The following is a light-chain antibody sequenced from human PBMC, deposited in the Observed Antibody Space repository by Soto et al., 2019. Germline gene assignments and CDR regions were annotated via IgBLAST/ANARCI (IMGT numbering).Light chain of an antibody. CDR3: QQYGSSPPYT. CDR1: QSVGSNY. CDR2: GAS. V-gene: IGKV3-20*01. J-gene: IGKJ2*01. Sequence: EIVLTQSPGTLSLSPGERATLSCRASQSVGSNYLAWYQQKPGQAPRLLIYGASSRASGIPDRFSGSGSGTDFTLTISRLEPEDFGVYYCQQYGSSPPYTFGQGTKLEIK.